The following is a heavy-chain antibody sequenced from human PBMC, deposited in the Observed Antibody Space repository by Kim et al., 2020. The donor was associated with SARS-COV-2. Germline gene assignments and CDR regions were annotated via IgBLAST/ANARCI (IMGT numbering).Heavy chain of an antibody. Sequence: ASVKVSCKASGYTFTGYYMHWVRQAPGQGLEWMGWINPNSGGTNYAQKFQGWVTMTRDTSISTAYMELSRLRSDDTAVYYCARETASVRGLYYYYGMDVWGQGTTVTVSS. V-gene: IGHV1-2*04. D-gene: IGHD3-10*01. CDR3: ARETASVRGLYYYYGMDV. J-gene: IGHJ6*02. CDR1: GYTFTGYY. CDR2: INPNSGGT.